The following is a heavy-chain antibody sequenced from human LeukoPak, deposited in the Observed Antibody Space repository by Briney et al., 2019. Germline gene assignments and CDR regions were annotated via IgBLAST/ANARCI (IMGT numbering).Heavy chain of an antibody. CDR1: GNTFTDYY. J-gene: IGHJ4*02. CDR2: INPNSGGT. V-gene: IGHV1-2*06. D-gene: IGHD6-19*01. Sequence: ASVKVSCKASGNTFTDYYIHWVRQAPGQGLERMGRINPNSGGTDYAQKFRGRVTMTRDTSLSTAYMELSSLRSEDTAVYYCARASDSSGWYYWGQGTLVTVSS. CDR3: ARASDSSGWYY.